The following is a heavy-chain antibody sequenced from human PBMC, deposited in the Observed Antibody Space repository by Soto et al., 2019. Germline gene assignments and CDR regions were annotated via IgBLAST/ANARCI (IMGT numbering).Heavy chain of an antibody. V-gene: IGHV3-23*01. CDR1: GFTFSSYA. J-gene: IGHJ1*01. Sequence: GGSLRLSCAASGFTFSSYAMSWVRQAPGKGLEWVSAISGSGGSTYYADSVKGRFTISRDNSENTVYLQMNSLRVEDTAVYYCATEMGATQGPFDNSGQGTLVTV. CDR3: ATEMGATQGPFDN. D-gene: IGHD1-26*01. CDR2: ISGSGGST.